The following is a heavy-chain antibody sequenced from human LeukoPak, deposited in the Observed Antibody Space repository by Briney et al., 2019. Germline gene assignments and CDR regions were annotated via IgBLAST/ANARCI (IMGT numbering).Heavy chain of an antibody. J-gene: IGHJ4*02. CDR2: IYYSGST. D-gene: IGHD3-22*01. Sequence: SETLSLTCAVYGGSFSGYYWSWIRQPPGKGLEWIGYIYYSGSTNYNPSLKSRVTISVDTSKNQFSLKLSSVTAADTAVYYCASLSYDSSGYSNLYYFDYWGQGTLVTVSS. CDR3: ASLSYDSSGYSNLYYFDY. V-gene: IGHV4-59*01. CDR1: GGSFSGYY.